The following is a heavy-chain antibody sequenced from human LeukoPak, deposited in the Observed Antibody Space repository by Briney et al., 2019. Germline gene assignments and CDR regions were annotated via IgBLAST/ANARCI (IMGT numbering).Heavy chain of an antibody. J-gene: IGHJ4*02. D-gene: IGHD3-3*01. CDR2: ISGSGGST. CDR1: GFTFSSDA. V-gene: IGHV3-23*01. Sequence: GGSLRLSCAASGFTFSSDAMSWVRQAPGKGLEWVSAISGSGGSTYYADSVKGRFTISRDNSKNTLYLQMNSLRAEDTALYYCARVVYDFWSAYDYWGQGTLVTVSS. CDR3: ARVVYDFWSAYDY.